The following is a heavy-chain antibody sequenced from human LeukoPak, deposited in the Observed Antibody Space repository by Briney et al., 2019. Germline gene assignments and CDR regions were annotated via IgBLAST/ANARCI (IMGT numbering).Heavy chain of an antibody. CDR3: VKDSYGMDV. Sequence: PGGSLRLSCSASGFTFSSSAMHWVRQAPGKGLEYVSSITTNGGSTYYADSVKGRFTTSRENSKNTQYLQMSSLRAEDTAVYYCVKDSYGMDVWGQGTTVTVPS. V-gene: IGHV3-64D*09. J-gene: IGHJ6*02. CDR1: GFTFSSSA. CDR2: ITTNGGST.